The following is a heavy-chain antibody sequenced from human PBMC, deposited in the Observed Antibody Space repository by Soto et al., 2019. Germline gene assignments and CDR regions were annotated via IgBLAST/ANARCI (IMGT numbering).Heavy chain of an antibody. CDR3: ARGAVTGTSLFDY. V-gene: IGHV3-48*02. Sequence: VGSLRLSCAASGFTFNSYVLTWVRQAPGKGLEWISFINKNGFTIYYADSVKGRFTISRDYAKNSLYLQMDSLRHEDTAVYYCARGAVTGTSLFDYWGLGTLVTVSS. D-gene: IGHD6-19*01. J-gene: IGHJ4*02. CDR1: GFTFNSYV. CDR2: INKNGFTI.